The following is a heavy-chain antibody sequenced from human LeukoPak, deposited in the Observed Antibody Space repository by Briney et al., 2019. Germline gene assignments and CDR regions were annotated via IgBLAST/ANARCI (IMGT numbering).Heavy chain of an antibody. D-gene: IGHD2-2*01. J-gene: IGHJ2*01. CDR1: GGSFSGYY. CDR3: AKDRYAQPWYFDL. CDR2: INHSGST. V-gene: IGHV4-34*01. Sequence: SETLSLTCAVYGGSFSGYYWSWIRQPPGKGLEWIGEINHSGSTNYNPSLKSRVTISVDTSKNQFSLKLSSVTAADTAVYYCAKDRYAQPWYFDLWGRGTLVTVSS.